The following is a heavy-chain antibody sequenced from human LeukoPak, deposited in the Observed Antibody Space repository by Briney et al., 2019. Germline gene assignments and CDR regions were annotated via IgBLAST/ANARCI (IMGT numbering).Heavy chain of an antibody. Sequence: GGSLRLSCSASGFTFSSYAMHWVRLAPGKGLEYVSLISSEGGSTYYPDSVKGRFTISRDNSKNTLYLQMSGLRAEDTAVYYCVKDDSNSFDSWGRGTLVTVSS. J-gene: IGHJ4*02. D-gene: IGHD4-11*01. V-gene: IGHV3-64D*09. CDR2: ISSEGGST. CDR1: GFTFSSYA. CDR3: VKDDSNSFDS.